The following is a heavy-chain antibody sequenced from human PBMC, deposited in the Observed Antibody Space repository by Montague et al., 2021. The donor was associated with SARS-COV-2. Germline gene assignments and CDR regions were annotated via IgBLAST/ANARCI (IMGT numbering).Heavy chain of an antibody. D-gene: IGHD3-9*01. CDR1: GGSISSGGYY. V-gene: IGHV4-31*03. CDR2: SYYSGST. CDR3: ARAAPWSFRDILTGYYYYGMDV. Sequence: TLSLTCTVSGGSISSGGYYWSWIRQHPGKGLEWIGYSYYSGSTYYNPSLKSRVTISVDTSKNQFSLKLNSVTAADTAVYYCARAAPWSFRDILTGYYYYGMDVWGQGTTVTVSS. J-gene: IGHJ6*02.